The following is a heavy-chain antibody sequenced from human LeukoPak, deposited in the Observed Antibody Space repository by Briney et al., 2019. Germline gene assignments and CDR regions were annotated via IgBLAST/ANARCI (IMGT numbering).Heavy chain of an antibody. CDR3: AKLSSSAPPSAFDI. J-gene: IGHJ3*02. D-gene: IGHD6-19*01. Sequence: GGSLRLSCAASGFTFSSYTMNWVRQAPGKGLEWVSSISSSSGYIFYADSVKGRFTISRDNAKNSLHLQMNSLRADDTAVYYCAKLSSSAPPSAFDIWGQGTMVTVSS. V-gene: IGHV3-21*01. CDR2: ISSSSGYI. CDR1: GFTFSSYT.